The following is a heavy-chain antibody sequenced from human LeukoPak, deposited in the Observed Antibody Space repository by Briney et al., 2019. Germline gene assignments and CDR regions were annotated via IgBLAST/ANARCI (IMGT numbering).Heavy chain of an antibody. V-gene: IGHV4-39*01. J-gene: IGHJ4*02. CDR3: VRHDGRSGGTMGALDS. D-gene: IGHD4-23*01. Sequence: PSETLSLTCTESGGSISSGSHHWGWFRQSPGKGLEWIGSIYYSRTTYYNPSLNSRVTISEVTSKNQFSLQLNSVTAADTAVYYCVRHDGRSGGTMGALDSWGQGSLVTVSS. CDR2: IYYSRTT. CDR1: GGSISSGSHH.